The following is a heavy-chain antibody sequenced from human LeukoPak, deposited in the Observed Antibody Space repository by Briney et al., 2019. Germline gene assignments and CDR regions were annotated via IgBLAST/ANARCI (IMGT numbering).Heavy chain of an antibody. V-gene: IGHV3-21*05. CDR3: ARDTFQPGLIDS. D-gene: IGHD2-2*01. CDR2: INTDSSDI. Sequence: KTGGSLRLSCAASGFTFSRYAMNWVRQAPGKGPEWVSYINTDSSDIHYAGSVKGRFTISRDNARNTLYLQLSSLRAEDSGVYYCARDTFQPGLIDSWGQGTLVTVSS. CDR1: GFTFSRYA. J-gene: IGHJ4*02.